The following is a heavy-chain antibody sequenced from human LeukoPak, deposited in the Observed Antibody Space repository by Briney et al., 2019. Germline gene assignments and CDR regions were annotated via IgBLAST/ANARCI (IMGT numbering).Heavy chain of an antibody. CDR2: IHIDGDT. D-gene: IGHD3-22*01. J-gene: IGHJ3*02. CDR3: ARDGLDSSGPVAFDI. CDR1: EFTVSTNY. Sequence: GGSLRLSCVASEFTVSTNYMSWVRQAPGKGLEWVSIIHIDGDTHYADSVKGRFTFSRDNSKNTLYLQMNSLRSEDTAVYYCARDGLDSSGPVAFDIRGQGTMVTVSS. V-gene: IGHV3-66*01.